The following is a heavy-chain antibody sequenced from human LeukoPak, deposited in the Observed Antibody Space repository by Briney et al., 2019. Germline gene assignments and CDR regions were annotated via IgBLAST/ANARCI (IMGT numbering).Heavy chain of an antibody. CDR3: ARGIPPAATSVDY. CDR2: INHSGST. Sequence: SETLSLTCAVYGGSFSGYYWSWIRQPPGKGLEWIGEINHSGSTNYNPSLKSRVTISVDTSKNQFSLELSSVTATDTAVYYCARGIPPAATSVDYWGQGTLVTVSS. D-gene: IGHD2-15*01. V-gene: IGHV4-34*01. J-gene: IGHJ4*02. CDR1: GGSFSGYY.